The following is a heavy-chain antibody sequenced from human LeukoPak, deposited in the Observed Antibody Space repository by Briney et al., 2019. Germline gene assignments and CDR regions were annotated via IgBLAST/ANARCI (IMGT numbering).Heavy chain of an antibody. V-gene: IGHV3-11*04. Sequence: GGSLRLFCAASEITLSSYWMSWIRQAPGKGLEWLSYISTSGGTIDYADSVKGRFTISRDNAKNSLSLQVNSLRADDTAVYYCASGYNRFDYWGQGTLVTVPS. J-gene: IGHJ4*02. CDR3: ASGYNRFDY. CDR2: ISTSGGTI. D-gene: IGHD5-24*01. CDR1: EITLSSYW.